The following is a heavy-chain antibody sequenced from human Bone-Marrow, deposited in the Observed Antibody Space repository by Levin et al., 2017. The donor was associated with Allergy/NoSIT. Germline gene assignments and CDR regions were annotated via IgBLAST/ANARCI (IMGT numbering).Heavy chain of an antibody. CDR3: ARHSGTYGTRLEY. D-gene: IGHD1-26*01. CDR2: TVPIFGST. Sequence: EASVKVSCKSSGGTFSNYAISWVRQAPGQGFEWMGNTVPIFGSTNYAQNFQGRVAIAADASTSTAYMTLTSLRSEDTAIYYCARHSGTYGTRLEYWGQGTLVTVSS. J-gene: IGHJ4*02. V-gene: IGHV1-69*13. CDR1: GGTFSNYA.